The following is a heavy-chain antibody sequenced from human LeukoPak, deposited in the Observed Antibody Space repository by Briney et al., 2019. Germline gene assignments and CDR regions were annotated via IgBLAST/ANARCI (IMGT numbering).Heavy chain of an antibody. V-gene: IGHV1-2*02. J-gene: IGHJ4*02. CDR3: ARNDYYGSGETGFDY. D-gene: IGHD3-10*01. CDR1: GYTFTGYY. Sequence: ASVKVSCKASGYTFTGYYMHWVRQAPGQGLEWMGWINPNSGGTNYAQKFQGRVTMTRDTSISTAYMELSRLRSDDMAVYYCARNDYYGSGETGFDYWGRGTLVTVSS. CDR2: INPNSGGT.